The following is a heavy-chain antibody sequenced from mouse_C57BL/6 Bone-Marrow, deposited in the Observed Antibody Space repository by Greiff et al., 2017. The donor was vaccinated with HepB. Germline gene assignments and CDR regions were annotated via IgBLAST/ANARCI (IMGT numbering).Heavy chain of an antibody. D-gene: IGHD2-4*01. Sequence: EVKLMESGGGLVKPGGSLKLSCAASGFTFSSYAMSWVRQTPEKRLEWVATLSDGGSYTYYPDNVKGRFTISRDNAKNNLYLQMSHLKSEDTAMYYCYYYDYDEGVDYWGQGTTLTVSS. CDR3: YYYDYDEGVDY. CDR1: GFTFSSYA. CDR2: LSDGGSYT. J-gene: IGHJ2*01. V-gene: IGHV5-4*03.